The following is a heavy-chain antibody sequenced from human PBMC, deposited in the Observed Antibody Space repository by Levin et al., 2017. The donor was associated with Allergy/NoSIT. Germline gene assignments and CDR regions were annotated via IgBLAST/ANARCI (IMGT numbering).Heavy chain of an antibody. Sequence: SPTLSLPCTVSGGSIRSGGYYWSWLRQPPGKGLEWIGSIYYSGSTYYNPSLKSRVTIYLDTSNNEISLKLSSVTAADTALYFCSRGQDASKLGNYWGQGTLVTVSS. CDR1: GGSIRSGGYY. CDR2: IYYSGST. V-gene: IGHV4-30-4*01. D-gene: IGHD7-27*01. J-gene: IGHJ4*02. CDR3: SRGQDASKLGNY.